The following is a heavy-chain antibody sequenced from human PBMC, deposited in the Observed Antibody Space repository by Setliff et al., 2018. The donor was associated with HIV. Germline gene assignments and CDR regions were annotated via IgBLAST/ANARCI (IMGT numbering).Heavy chain of an antibody. CDR2: IYYSGSD. CDR3: ARVSRGWYLGAEVAEYFDH. Sequence: SETLSLTCTLSGGSLSSYYWGWIRQPPGQGLELIGYIYYSGSDTYNPSLKSRVTISIDTSKNQFSLKLTSVTAADSATYYCARVSRGWYLGAEVAEYFDHWGQGTQVTVSS. D-gene: IGHD6-19*01. CDR1: GGSLSSYY. J-gene: IGHJ1*01. V-gene: IGHV4-59*01.